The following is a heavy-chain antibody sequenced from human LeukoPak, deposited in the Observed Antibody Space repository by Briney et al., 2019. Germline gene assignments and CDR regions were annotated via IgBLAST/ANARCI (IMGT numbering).Heavy chain of an antibody. D-gene: IGHD6-13*01. J-gene: IGHJ3*02. V-gene: IGHV3-48*03. CDR2: ISSSGSTI. CDR1: GFTFSSYE. CDR3: ASQQQLEDDAFDI. Sequence: GGSLRLSCAASGFTFSSYEMNWVRQAPGKGLEWVSYISSSGSTIYYADSVKGRFTISRDNAKNSLYLQTNSLRAEDTAVYYCASQQQLEDDAFDIWGQGTMVTVSS.